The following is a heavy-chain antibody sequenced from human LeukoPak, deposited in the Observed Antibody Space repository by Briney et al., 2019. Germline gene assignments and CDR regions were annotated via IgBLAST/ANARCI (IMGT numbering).Heavy chain of an antibody. D-gene: IGHD2-21*02. CDR3: ARGDWPDY. CDR1: GFTFRSYG. J-gene: IGHJ4*02. V-gene: IGHV3-23*01. CDR2: ISATGGRT. Sequence: GESLRLSCAASGFTFRSYGMSWVRQAPGKGLEWVSVISATGGRTYYADSVKGRFTISRDDSKNTLSLQMNSLRGDDTAVYYCARGDWPDYWGQGTLVAVSS.